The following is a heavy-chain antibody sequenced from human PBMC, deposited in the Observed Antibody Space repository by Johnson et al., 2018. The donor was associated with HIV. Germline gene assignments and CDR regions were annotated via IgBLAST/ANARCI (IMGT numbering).Heavy chain of an antibody. Sequence: QVQLVESGGGLVKPGGSLRLSCAASGFSVSDSYMSWVRQAPGKGLEWISYISSSGTTIYYADSVKGRFTISRDNAKNSLYLQMNSLRAEDTAVYYCAKSSRVSTTFDAFDIWGQGTMVTVSS. CDR2: ISSSGTTI. CDR1: GFSVSDSY. D-gene: IGHD1-26*01. V-gene: IGHV3-11*01. J-gene: IGHJ3*02. CDR3: AKSSRVSTTFDAFDI.